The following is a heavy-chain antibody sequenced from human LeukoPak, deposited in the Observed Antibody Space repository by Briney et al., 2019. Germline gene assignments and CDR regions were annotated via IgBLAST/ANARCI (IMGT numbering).Heavy chain of an antibody. V-gene: IGHV3-7*01. CDR3: ARDQWETDY. Sequence: PGRSLRLSCAASGFTFSSYGMHWVRQAPGKGLEWVANIKQDGSEKYYVDSVKGRFTISRDNAKNSLYLQMNSLRAEDTAVYYCARDQWETDYWGQGTLVTVSS. CDR1: GFTFSSYG. CDR2: IKQDGSEK. J-gene: IGHJ4*02. D-gene: IGHD1-26*01.